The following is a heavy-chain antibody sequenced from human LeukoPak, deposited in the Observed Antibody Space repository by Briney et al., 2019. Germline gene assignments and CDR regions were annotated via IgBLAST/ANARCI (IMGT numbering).Heavy chain of an antibody. V-gene: IGHV3-30*18. D-gene: IGHD3-10*01. Sequence: GGSLRLSCAASGFTFSSYSMNWVRQAPGKGLEWVAVISYDGSNKYSADSVKGRFTISRDNSKNTLYLQMNSLRAEDTAVYYCAKDLGDYGSGSYFGQYYYYYGMDVWGQGTTVTVSS. CDR2: ISYDGSNK. CDR3: AKDLGDYGSGSYFGQYYYYYGMDV. J-gene: IGHJ6*02. CDR1: GFTFSSYS.